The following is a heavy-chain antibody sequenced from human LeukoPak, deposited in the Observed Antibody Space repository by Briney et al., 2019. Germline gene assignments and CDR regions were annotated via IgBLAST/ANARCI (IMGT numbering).Heavy chain of an antibody. J-gene: IGHJ4*02. CDR1: GDSVSSNSAA. CDR3: ARGGYCSGGSCYLRPPNHFDY. D-gene: IGHD2-15*01. V-gene: IGHV6-1*01. Sequence: SQTLSLTCAISGDSVSSNSAAWNWIRQSPSRGLEWLGRTYYRSKWYNDYAVSVKSRITINPDTSKNQFSLQLNSVTPEDTAVYYCARGGYCSGGSCYLRPPNHFDYWGQGTLVTVSS. CDR2: TYYRSKWYN.